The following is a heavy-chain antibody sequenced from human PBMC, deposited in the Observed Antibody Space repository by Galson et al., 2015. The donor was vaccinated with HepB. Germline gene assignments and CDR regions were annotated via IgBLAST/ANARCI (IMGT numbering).Heavy chain of an antibody. CDR3: TKEDYGDYVDAY. D-gene: IGHD4-17*01. CDR1: GFTFSHAW. J-gene: IGHJ4*02. V-gene: IGHV3-15*01. CDR2: IKRTNDGGTT. Sequence: SLRLSCAASGFTFSHAWMSWVRQAPGKGLEWVGRIKRTNDGGTTDYAAPVRGRFTISRDDSENTLYLQMNSLKTEDTAVYYCTKEDYGDYVDAYWGQGTLVNVSS.